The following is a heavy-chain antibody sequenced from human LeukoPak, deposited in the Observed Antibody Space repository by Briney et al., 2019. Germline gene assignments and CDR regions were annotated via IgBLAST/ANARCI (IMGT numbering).Heavy chain of an antibody. D-gene: IGHD3-22*01. CDR2: ISYDGSNK. CDR1: GFTFSSYA. Sequence: PGGSLRLSCAASGFTFSSYAMHWVRQAPGKGLEWVTVISYDGSNKYYADSVKGRFTISRDNSKNTLYLQMNSLRAEDTAVYYCARDHYDSSGYGFDYWGQGTLVTVSS. V-gene: IGHV3-30-3*01. J-gene: IGHJ4*02. CDR3: ARDHYDSSGYGFDY.